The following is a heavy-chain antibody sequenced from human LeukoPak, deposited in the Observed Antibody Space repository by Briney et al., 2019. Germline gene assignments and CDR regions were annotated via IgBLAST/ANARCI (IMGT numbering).Heavy chain of an antibody. CDR2: IYSGGDT. V-gene: IGHV3-53*01. CDR1: GFAVSSNF. J-gene: IGHJ4*02. Sequence: PGGSLPHFRAASGFAVSSNFMSWVRQAPGKGLEWVSVIYSGGDTYYADSVKGRFTISRDNSKNTLYLQMNSLRAEDTAVYYCARDIGGIFDSWEEGWLLTVSS. CDR3: ARDIGGIFDS. D-gene: IGHD1-26*01.